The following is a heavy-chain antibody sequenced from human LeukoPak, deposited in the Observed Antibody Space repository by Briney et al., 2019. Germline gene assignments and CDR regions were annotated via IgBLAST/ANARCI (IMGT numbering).Heavy chain of an antibody. Sequence: GGSLRLSCTASGFTFGDYAMSWVRQAPGKGLEWVGFIRSKAYGGTTEYAASVKGRFTISRDDSKSIAYLQMNSLKTEDTAVYYCTRAGLGYFDWLLFSFWAFDIWGQGTMVTVSS. V-gene: IGHV3-49*04. CDR1: GFTFGDYA. CDR3: TRAGLGYFDWLLFSFWAFDI. D-gene: IGHD3-9*01. J-gene: IGHJ3*02. CDR2: IRSKAYGGTT.